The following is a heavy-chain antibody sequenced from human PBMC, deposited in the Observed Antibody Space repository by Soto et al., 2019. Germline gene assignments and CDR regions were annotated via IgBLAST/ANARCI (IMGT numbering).Heavy chain of an antibody. V-gene: IGHV3-53*01. CDR2: LYSDDVT. Sequence: GGSLRLSCAASGFTVSGNYMSWVRQAPGKGLEWVSVLYSDDVTHYADSVKGRFTISRDNSKNTLFLHLNSLRADDTAVYYCARGPDYYDSSGYFDYWGQGTLVTVSS. CDR1: GFTVSGNY. CDR3: ARGPDYYDSSGYFDY. J-gene: IGHJ4*02. D-gene: IGHD3-22*01.